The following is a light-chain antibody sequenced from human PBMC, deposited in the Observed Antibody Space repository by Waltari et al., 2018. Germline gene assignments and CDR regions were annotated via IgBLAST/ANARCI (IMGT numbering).Light chain of an antibody. CDR1: HSISTW. CDR2: EAS. Sequence: DIQMTQSPSTLSASVGDRVTITCRASHSISTWLAWYQQNPGKAPKLLIYEASSLEKGVPSRFSGSGSGTEFTLTISSLQPDDFATYYCQQFNTYPIPFGRGTKVDIK. V-gene: IGKV1-5*03. J-gene: IGKJ3*01. CDR3: QQFNTYPIP.